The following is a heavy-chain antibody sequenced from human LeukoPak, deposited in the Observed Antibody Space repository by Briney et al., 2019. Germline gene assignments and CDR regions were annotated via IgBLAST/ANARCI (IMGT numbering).Heavy chain of an antibody. Sequence: GGSLRLSCAASGFTFSSYWMSWVRQAPGKGLEWVANIKQDGSEKYYVDSVKGRFTISRDNAKNSLYLQMNSLRAEDTAVYYCAREGYPDYYGSGSGPPYYYYGMDVWGQGTTVTVSS. V-gene: IGHV3-7*01. CDR3: AREGYPDYYGSGSGPPYYYYGMDV. J-gene: IGHJ6*02. CDR2: IKQDGSEK. CDR1: GFTFSSYW. D-gene: IGHD3-10*01.